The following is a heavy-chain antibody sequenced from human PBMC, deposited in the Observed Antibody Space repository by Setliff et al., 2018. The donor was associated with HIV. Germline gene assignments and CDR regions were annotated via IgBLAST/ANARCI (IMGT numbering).Heavy chain of an antibody. D-gene: IGHD3-3*01. J-gene: IGHJ3*02. CDR1: GYTFTDFY. V-gene: IGHV1-18*04. CDR2: ISAYNGNT. CDR3: ARGSSSITIFGVVTPRDAFDI. Sequence: ASVKVSCKASGYTFTDFYIHWVRQAPGQGLEWIGRISAYNGNTNYAQKLQGRVTMTTDTSTSTAYMELRSLRSDDTAVYYCARGSSSITIFGVVTPRDAFDIWGQGTMVTVSS.